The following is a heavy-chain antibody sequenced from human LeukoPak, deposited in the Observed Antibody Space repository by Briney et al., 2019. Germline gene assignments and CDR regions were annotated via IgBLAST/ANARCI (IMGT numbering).Heavy chain of an antibody. CDR1: GFTFDDYA. V-gene: IGHV3-9*01. CDR3: ANPIEGY. CDR2: ISWNSGSI. J-gene: IGHJ4*02. D-gene: IGHD2-21*01. Sequence: SGGSLRLSCAASGFTFDDYAMHWVRKAPGKGLEWVSGISWNSGSIGYADSVKGRFTISRDNAKNSLYLQMNSLRAEDTALYYCANPIEGYWGQGTLVTVSS.